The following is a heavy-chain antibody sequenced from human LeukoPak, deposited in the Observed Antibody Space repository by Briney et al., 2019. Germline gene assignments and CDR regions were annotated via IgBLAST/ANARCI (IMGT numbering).Heavy chain of an antibody. CDR2: MNPNSGNT. V-gene: IGHV1-8*01. D-gene: IGHD3-10*01. CDR1: GYTFTSYD. Sequence: ASVKVSCKASGYTFTSYDINWVRQATGQGLEWMGWMNPNSGNTGYAQKFQGRVTMTRNTSISTAYMELSSLRSEDTAVYYCAREDYYGSGSYDAFDIWGQGTMVTVSS. J-gene: IGHJ3*02. CDR3: AREDYYGSGSYDAFDI.